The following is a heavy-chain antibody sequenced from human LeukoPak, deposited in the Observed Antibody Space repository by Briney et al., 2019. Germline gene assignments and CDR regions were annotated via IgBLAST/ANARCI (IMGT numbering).Heavy chain of an antibody. V-gene: IGHV3-48*01. Sequence: GGSLRLSCAASGFTVSSNYMSWVRQAPGEGLEWVSYISSLSGTIYYADSVKGRFTISRDNAKNSLYLQMDSLRVEDTAVYYCARDQGGGTSYWGQGTLVTVSS. CDR3: ARDQGGGTSY. D-gene: IGHD2-8*01. CDR1: GFTVSSNY. CDR2: ISSLSGTI. J-gene: IGHJ4*02.